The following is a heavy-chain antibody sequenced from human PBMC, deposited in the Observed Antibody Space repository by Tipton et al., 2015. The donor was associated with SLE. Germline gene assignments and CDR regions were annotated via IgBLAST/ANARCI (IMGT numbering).Heavy chain of an antibody. CDR3: AKDILPRITGTTIGFDY. J-gene: IGHJ4*02. CDR2: ISGSGGST. CDR1: GFTFSSYG. V-gene: IGHV3-23*01. Sequence: GSLRLSCAASGFTFSSYGMSWVRQAPGKGLEWVSAISGSGGSTYYADSVKGRFTISRDNSKNTLHLQMNSLRAEDTAVYYCAKDILPRITGTTIGFDYWGQGTLVTVSS. D-gene: IGHD1-20*01.